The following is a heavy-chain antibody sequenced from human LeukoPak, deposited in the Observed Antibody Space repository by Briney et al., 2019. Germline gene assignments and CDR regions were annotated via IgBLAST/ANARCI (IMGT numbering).Heavy chain of an antibody. CDR1: GGTFSSYA. Sequence: ASVKVSCKASGGTFSSYAISWVRQAPGKGLEWMGGFDPEDGETIYAQKFQGRVTMTEDTSTDTAYMELSSLRSEDTAVYYCARLRGYSYGDAFDIWGQGTMVTVSS. J-gene: IGHJ3*02. D-gene: IGHD5-18*01. CDR2: FDPEDGET. V-gene: IGHV1-24*01. CDR3: ARLRGYSYGDAFDI.